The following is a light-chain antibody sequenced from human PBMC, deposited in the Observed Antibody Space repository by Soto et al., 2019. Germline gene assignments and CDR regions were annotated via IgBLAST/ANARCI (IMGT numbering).Light chain of an antibody. V-gene: IGKV1-5*03. CDR1: QSISRQ. Sequence: DIQMTQSPSTLSASVGDRVSITCRASQSISRQLAWYQQKPGKAPNLLIYQASNLGTGVPSRFTGSGSGTEFTLTISSLQPDDLATDYCQQYQSYWTFGQGTKVEVK. CDR2: QAS. J-gene: IGKJ1*01. CDR3: QQYQSYWT.